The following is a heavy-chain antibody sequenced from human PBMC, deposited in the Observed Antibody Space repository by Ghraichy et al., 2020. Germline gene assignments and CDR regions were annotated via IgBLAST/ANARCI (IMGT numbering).Heavy chain of an antibody. V-gene: IGHV4-61*01. J-gene: IGHJ6*02. CDR1: GGSVSSGSYY. D-gene: IGHD2-15*01. CDR3: ARDRVVVVVDAPYYYYGMDV. Sequence: SETLSLTCTVSGGSVSSGSYYWSWIRQPPGKGLEWIGYIYYSGSTNYNPSLKSRVTISVDTSKNQFSLKLSSVTAADTAVYYCARDRVVVVVDAPYYYYGMDVWGQGTTVTVSS. CDR2: IYYSGST.